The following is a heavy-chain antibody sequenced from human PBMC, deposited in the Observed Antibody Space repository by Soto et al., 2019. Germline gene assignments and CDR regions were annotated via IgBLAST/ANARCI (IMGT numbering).Heavy chain of an antibody. CDR2: ITSSSSYI. J-gene: IGHJ5*02. CDR1: GFTFSSYS. CDR3: ARDPRNKGLDP. Sequence: GSLRLSCAASGFTFSSYSMNWVRQAPGKGLEWVSSITSSSSYIYYADSVKGRFTISRDNAKNSLYLQMNSLRAEDTAVYYCARDPRNKGLDPWGQGTLVTVSS. V-gene: IGHV3-21*01. D-gene: IGHD4-4*01.